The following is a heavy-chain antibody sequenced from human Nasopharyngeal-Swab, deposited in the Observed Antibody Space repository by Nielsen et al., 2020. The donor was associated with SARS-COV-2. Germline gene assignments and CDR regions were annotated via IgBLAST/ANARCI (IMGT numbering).Heavy chain of an antibody. CDR1: GFTFSSYE. CDR3: ASPLPLDY. CDR2: ISSSGSTI. Sequence: GGSLRLSCAASGFTFSSYEMNWVRQAPGKGLEWISYISSSGSTIYYADSVKGRFTISRDDAKNSLFLQMNSLRVEDTAVYYCASPLPLDYWGQGTLVTVSS. J-gene: IGHJ4*02. V-gene: IGHV3-48*03.